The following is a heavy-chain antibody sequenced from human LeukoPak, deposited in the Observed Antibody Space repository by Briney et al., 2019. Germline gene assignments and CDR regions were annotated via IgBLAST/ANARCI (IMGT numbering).Heavy chain of an antibody. CDR1: GVSITSYY. CDR3: AREGGPYRPLDY. Sequence: SETLSLTCTVSGVSITSYYWSWIRQPAGKGLEWIGRFYTSGSTNYNPSLKSRVTMSVDTSKNQFSLKLSSVTAADTAVYYCAREGGPYRPLDYSGQGTLVTVAS. J-gene: IGHJ4*02. CDR2: FYTSGST. V-gene: IGHV4-4*07.